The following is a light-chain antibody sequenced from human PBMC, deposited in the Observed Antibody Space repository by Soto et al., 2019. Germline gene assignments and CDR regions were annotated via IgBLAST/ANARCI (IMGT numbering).Light chain of an antibody. V-gene: IGKV3-15*01. Sequence: IVMTQSPATLSVSPGERVTFSCRASQGINRKLAWYQQKAGQAPRLLISGASTGATGIPARFSGSGSGTEFTLTINSLQSEDSAVYYCQQYHTWPVTFGGGTKVEI. J-gene: IGKJ4*01. CDR1: QGINRK. CDR3: QQYHTWPVT. CDR2: GAS.